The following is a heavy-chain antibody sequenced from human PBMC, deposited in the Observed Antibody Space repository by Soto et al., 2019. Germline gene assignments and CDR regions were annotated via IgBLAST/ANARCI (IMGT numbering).Heavy chain of an antibody. D-gene: IGHD3-9*01. J-gene: IGHJ3*01. CDR3: ARVVLTITPGAFDA. V-gene: IGHV4-4*02. CDR2: ISHSGTS. Sequence: QVQLRESGPGLVKPSGTLSLTCAVSGGSISSSHWWTWVRQSPGKGLEYIGEISHSGTSNSNPSLKSRVTLSVDKSKNHFSLTLTSVTAADTAVYHCARVVLTITPGAFDAWGQGTLVIVSS. CDR1: GGSISSSHW.